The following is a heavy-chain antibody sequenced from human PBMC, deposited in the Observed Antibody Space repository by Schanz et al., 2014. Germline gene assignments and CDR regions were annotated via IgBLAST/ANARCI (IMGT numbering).Heavy chain of an antibody. Sequence: QVQLIQSGAEVKKPGASVKVSCKASGYTFTNFYIHWVRQAPGQGLEWMGIINPTGGSTSYAQRFQGRVTVTRDTSTSTVYMELSSLRSEDTAVYYCARDQSPYTNSSDVRYFDYWGQGSLVTVSS. V-gene: IGHV1-46*01. J-gene: IGHJ4*02. D-gene: IGHD6-6*01. CDR1: GYTFTNFY. CDR2: INPTGGST. CDR3: ARDQSPYTNSSDVRYFDY.